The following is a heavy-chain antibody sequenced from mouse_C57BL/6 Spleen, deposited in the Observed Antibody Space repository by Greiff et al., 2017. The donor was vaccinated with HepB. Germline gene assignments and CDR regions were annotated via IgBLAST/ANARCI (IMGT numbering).Heavy chain of an antibody. D-gene: IGHD2-13*01. J-gene: IGHJ3*01. CDR1: GYTFTSYT. V-gene: IGHV1-4*01. CDR3: ARPYSDYEEAWFGY. Sequence: QVQLQQSGAELARPGSSVKMSCKTSGYTFTSYTMHWVKQRTRQGLEWIGYINPSSGYTKENQKFKDKATLTADKSSSTAYMQLSRLTSKDSAVYYCARPYSDYEEAWFGYWGKGTLFTVSA. CDR2: INPSSGYT.